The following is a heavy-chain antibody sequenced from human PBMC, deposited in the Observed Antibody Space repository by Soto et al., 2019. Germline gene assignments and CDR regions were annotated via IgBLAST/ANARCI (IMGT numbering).Heavy chain of an antibody. CDR2: ITGSGSTT. J-gene: IGHJ4*02. CDR1: GFTFSSYA. D-gene: IGHD3-16*01. Sequence: EVQLMESGGGLVQPGGSLRLSCAASGFTFSSYAMSWVRQAPGKGLEWVSVITGSGSTTYYADSVKGRFTISRDNSKNPLYLQMNSLTAEDTAVYYCARRGEALGYWGQGTLVTVSS. CDR3: ARRGEALGY. V-gene: IGHV3-23*01.